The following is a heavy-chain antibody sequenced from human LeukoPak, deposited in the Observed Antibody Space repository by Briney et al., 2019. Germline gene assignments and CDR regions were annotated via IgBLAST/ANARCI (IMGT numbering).Heavy chain of an antibody. CDR1: GFTFSSYA. Sequence: GGSLRLSCAASGFTFSSYAMSGVRQAPGKGLEWVSAISGSGGSTYYADSVKGRFTISRDNSKNTLYLQMNSLRAEDTAVYYCAKSGSGIAVAGTSFYYGMDVWGQGTTVTVSS. V-gene: IGHV3-23*01. J-gene: IGHJ6*02. D-gene: IGHD6-19*01. CDR2: ISGSGGST. CDR3: AKSGSGIAVAGTSFYYGMDV.